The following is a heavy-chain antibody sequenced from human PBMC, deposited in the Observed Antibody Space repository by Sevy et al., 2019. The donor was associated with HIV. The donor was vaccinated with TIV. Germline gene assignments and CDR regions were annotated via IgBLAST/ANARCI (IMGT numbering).Heavy chain of an antibody. Sequence: ASVKVSCKASGYTFTGYYMHWVRQAPGQGLEWMGWINPNSGGTNYEQKVQGRVTMTSDTSISTAFMELRRLRSDDTAVDYCARDGGGYSYGYVFGYFDYWGQGTLVTVSS. CDR1: GYTFTGYY. J-gene: IGHJ4*02. V-gene: IGHV1-2*02. CDR3: ARDGGGYSYGYVFGYFDY. CDR2: INPNSGGT. D-gene: IGHD5-18*01.